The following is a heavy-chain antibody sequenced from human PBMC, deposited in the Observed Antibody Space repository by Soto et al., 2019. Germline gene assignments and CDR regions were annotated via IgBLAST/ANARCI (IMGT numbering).Heavy chain of an antibody. CDR3: ACSHLDYGGPAGFDY. V-gene: IGHV1-69*12. CDR1: GGTFSSYA. D-gene: IGHD4-17*01. CDR2: IIPIFGTA. J-gene: IGHJ4*02. Sequence: QVQLVQSGAEVKKPGSSVKVSCKASGGTFSSYAISWVRQAPGQGLEWMGGIIPIFGTANYAQKCQDRVTITADDSTSTAYMELSSLRSEDTAVYYCACSHLDYGGPAGFDYWGQGTLVTVSS.